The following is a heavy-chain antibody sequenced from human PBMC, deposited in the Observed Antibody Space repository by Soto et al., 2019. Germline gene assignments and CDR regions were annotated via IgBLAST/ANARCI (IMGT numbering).Heavy chain of an antibody. D-gene: IGHD5-12*01. V-gene: IGHV1-3*01. Sequence: ASVKVSCKASGYTFTSYAMHWVRQAPGQRLEWMGWINAGNGNTKYSQKLQGRVTITRDTSASTAYMELSSLRSEDTAVYYCARDLYYSGYDWSYWGQGTLVTVSS. CDR2: INAGNGNT. CDR1: GYTFTSYA. J-gene: IGHJ4*02. CDR3: ARDLYYSGYDWSY.